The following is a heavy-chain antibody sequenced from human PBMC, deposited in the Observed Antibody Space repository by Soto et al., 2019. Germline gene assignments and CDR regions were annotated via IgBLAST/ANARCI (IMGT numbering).Heavy chain of an antibody. CDR1: GLTFSSVE. Sequence: GGSLRLSCAVSGLTFSSVEMDWVRQAAGKGPEWISYISRGATTTYYADSVRGRFTISRDDAENSVFLQMDSLRVEDTAIYFCATRSTDYYFYWGQGTLVTVSS. V-gene: IGHV3-48*03. J-gene: IGHJ4*02. CDR2: ISRGATTT. CDR3: ATRSTDYYFY. D-gene: IGHD3-9*01.